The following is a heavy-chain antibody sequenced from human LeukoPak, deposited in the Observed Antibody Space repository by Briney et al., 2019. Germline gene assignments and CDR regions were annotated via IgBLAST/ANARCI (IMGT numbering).Heavy chain of an antibody. CDR1: GYTFTSYD. CDR3: ARDLRCSSGWSASGMDV. V-gene: IGHV1-8*03. J-gene: IGHJ6*03. D-gene: IGHD6-19*01. Sequence: ASVKVSCKASGYTFTSYDINWVRQATGQGLEWMGWMNPNSGNTGYAQKFQGRVTITRNTSISTAYMELSSLRSEDTAVYYCARDLRCSSGWSASGMDVWGKGTTVTVSS. CDR2: MNPNSGNT.